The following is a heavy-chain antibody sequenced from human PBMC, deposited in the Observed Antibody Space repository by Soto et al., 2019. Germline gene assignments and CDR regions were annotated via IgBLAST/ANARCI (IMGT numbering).Heavy chain of an antibody. CDR3: ANRDTSMVTRYYYGMDV. CDR1: GFRFSNYA. J-gene: IGHJ6*02. V-gene: IGHV3-23*01. CDR2: ITDSGDTT. D-gene: IGHD5-18*01. Sequence: LRLSCAASGFRFSNYAMSWVRQAPGKGLEWVSAITDSGDTTYYADSVKGRFTISRDNSKNMLYLQMSSLRAEDTAVYYCANRDTSMVTRYYYGMDVWGQGTTVTVSS.